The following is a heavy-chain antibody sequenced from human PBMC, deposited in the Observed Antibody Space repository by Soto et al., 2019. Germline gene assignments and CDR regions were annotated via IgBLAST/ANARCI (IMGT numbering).Heavy chain of an antibody. CDR1: GFSLSTSGVG. D-gene: IGHD2-2*01. CDR2: IYWDDDK. Sequence: QITLKESGPTLVKPTQTLTLTCTFSGFSLSTSGVGVGWIRQPPGKALEWLALIYWDDDKRYSPSLKSRLTLTKDTSKNPVVLTMTNMDTVDTATYYWAHKGTQRIVVVTAAITAYYFDYWGQGTLVTVSS. V-gene: IGHV2-5*02. CDR3: AHKGTQRIVVVTAAITAYYFDY. J-gene: IGHJ4*02.